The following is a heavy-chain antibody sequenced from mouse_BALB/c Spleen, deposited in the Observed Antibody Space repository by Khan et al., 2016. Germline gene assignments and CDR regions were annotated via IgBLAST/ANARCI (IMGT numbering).Heavy chain of an antibody. CDR2: INPSTGYT. V-gene: IGHV1-7*01. J-gene: IGHJ4*01. CDR1: GYTFTSYW. CDR3: ASYYGSNAMDY. D-gene: IGHD1-1*01. Sequence: VKLLESGAELAKPGASVKMSCKASGYTFTSYWMHWVKQRPGQGLEWIGYINPSTGYTEYNQKFKDKATLTADKSSSTAYMQLSSLTSEDSAVYYCASYYGSNAMDYWGQGTSVTVSS.